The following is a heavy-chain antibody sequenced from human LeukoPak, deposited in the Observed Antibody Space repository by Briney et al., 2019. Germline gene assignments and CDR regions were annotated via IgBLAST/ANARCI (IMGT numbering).Heavy chain of an antibody. CDR3: AREILYDCSSPSCYMVSPVDAFDI. D-gene: IGHD2-2*02. Sequence: GGSLRLSCAASGFTFSSYSMNWVRQAQGKGLEWVSSISSSSSYIYYTDSVKGRFTISRDNAKNSLYLQMNSLRAEDRAVYYCAREILYDCSSPSCYMVSPVDAFDIWGQGTMVTVSS. CDR1: GFTFSSYS. J-gene: IGHJ3*02. V-gene: IGHV3-21*01. CDR2: ISSSSSYI.